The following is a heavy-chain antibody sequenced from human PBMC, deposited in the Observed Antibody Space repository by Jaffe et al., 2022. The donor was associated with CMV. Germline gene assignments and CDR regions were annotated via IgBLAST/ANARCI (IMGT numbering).Heavy chain of an antibody. Sequence: EVQLVESGGGLVQPGGSLKLSCAASGFTFSGSAMHWVRQASGKGLEWVGRIRSKANSYATAYAASVKGRFTISRDDSKNTAYLQMNSLKTEDTAVYYCTSVRMTTVTTDYYYYMDVWGKGTTVTVSS. CDR1: GFTFSGSA. J-gene: IGHJ6*03. D-gene: IGHD4-17*01. V-gene: IGHV3-73*01. CDR3: TSVRMTTVTTDYYYYMDV. CDR2: IRSKANSYAT.